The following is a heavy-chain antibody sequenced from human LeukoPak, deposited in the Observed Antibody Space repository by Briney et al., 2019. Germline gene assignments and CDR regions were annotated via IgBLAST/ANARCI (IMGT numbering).Heavy chain of an antibody. J-gene: IGHJ4*02. CDR2: ISSSGSTI. D-gene: IGHD3-3*01. CDR1: GFTFSDNY. V-gene: IGHV3-11*01. CDR3: ARVYYTIFGVVIYYFDY. Sequence: GGSLRLSCAASGFTFSDNYMSWIRQAPGKGLEWVSYISSSGSTIYYADSVKGRFTISRDNAKNSLYLQMNSLRAEDTAVYYCARVYYTIFGVVIYYFDYWGQGTLVTVSS.